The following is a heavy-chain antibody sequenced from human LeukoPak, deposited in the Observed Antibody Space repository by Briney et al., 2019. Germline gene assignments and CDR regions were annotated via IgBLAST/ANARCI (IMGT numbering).Heavy chain of an antibody. CDR3: ARRPIRGYSYGLHYFDY. J-gene: IGHJ4*02. CDR2: INHSGST. V-gene: IGHV4-34*01. CDR1: GGSFSGYY. Sequence: KPSETLSLTCAVYGGSFSGYYWSWIRQPPGKGLEWIGEINHSGSTNYNPFLKSRVTISVDTSKNQFSLKLSSVTAADTAVYYCARRPIRGYSYGLHYFDYWGQGTLVTVSS. D-gene: IGHD5-18*01.